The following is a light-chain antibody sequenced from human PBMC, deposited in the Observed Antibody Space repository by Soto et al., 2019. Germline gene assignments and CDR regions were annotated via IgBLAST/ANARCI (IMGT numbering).Light chain of an antibody. CDR2: DVS. J-gene: IGLJ1*01. CDR1: SSDVGAYNY. Sequence: QSALTQPASVSGSPGQSITISCTGTSSDVGAYNYDSWYQQYPGGAPKVIIYDVSHRPAGVSNRFSGSKSGNTASLTISGLQTQHEADYYCSSYTSATTYVFGTGTKVTVL. CDR3: SSYTSATTYV. V-gene: IGLV2-14*01.